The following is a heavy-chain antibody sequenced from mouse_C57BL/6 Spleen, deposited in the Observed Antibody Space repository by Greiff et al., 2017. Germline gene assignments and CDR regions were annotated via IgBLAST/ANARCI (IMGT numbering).Heavy chain of an antibody. CDR3: ARFSYYYGSSYPYDAMDY. J-gene: IGHJ4*01. D-gene: IGHD1-1*01. V-gene: IGHV1-69*01. Sequence: QVQLQQPGAELVMPGASVKLSCKASGYTFTSYWMHWVKQRPGQGLEWIGEIDPSDSYNNYNQKFKGKSTLTVDKSSSTADMQLSSLTSEDSAVYYCARFSYYYGSSYPYDAMDYWGQGTSVTVSS. CDR2: IDPSDSYN. CDR1: GYTFTSYW.